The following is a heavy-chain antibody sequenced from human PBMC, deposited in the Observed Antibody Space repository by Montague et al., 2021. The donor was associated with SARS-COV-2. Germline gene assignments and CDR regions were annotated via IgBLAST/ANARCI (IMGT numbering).Heavy chain of an antibody. Sequence: SETLSLTCTVSGDSINNYYWSWIRQPPGRGLQWIGYIYNNGGNTDYNPSLKSRVTISVDTSKNQFSLKLTSVTAADTAVYYCEMSGVSNGIDYWGQGSLVTVSS. CDR1: GDSINNYY. V-gene: IGHV4-59*08. J-gene: IGHJ4*02. D-gene: IGHD2-15*01. CDR3: EMSGVSNGIDY. CDR2: IYNNGGNT.